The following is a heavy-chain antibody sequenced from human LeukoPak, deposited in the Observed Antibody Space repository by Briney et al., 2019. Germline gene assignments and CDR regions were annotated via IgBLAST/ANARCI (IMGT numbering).Heavy chain of an antibody. D-gene: IGHD4-17*01. Sequence: PGGSLRLSCATSGFTFSDYWMTWVRQAPGKGLEWVSSISSSSSYIYYADSVKGRFTISRDNAKNSLYLQMNSLRAEDTAVYYCARDSYPSTWYTVTTFHYYFDYWGQGTLVTVSS. V-gene: IGHV3-21*01. CDR2: ISSSSSYI. CDR1: GFTFSDYW. J-gene: IGHJ4*02. CDR3: ARDSYPSTWYTVTTFHYYFDY.